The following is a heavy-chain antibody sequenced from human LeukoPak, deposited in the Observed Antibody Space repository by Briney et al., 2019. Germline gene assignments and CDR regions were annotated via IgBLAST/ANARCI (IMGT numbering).Heavy chain of an antibody. CDR3: AREVGITIFGVGGVPQQVRYCYYYYMDV. V-gene: IGHV4-59*12. D-gene: IGHD3-3*01. Sequence: PSETLSLTCTVSGGSISSYYWSWIRQPPGKGLEWIGYIYYSGSTNYNPSLKSRVTISVDTSKNQFSLKLSSVTAADTAVYYCAREVGITIFGVGGVPQQVRYCYYYYMDVWGKGTTVTVSS. CDR1: GGSISSYY. J-gene: IGHJ6*03. CDR2: IYYSGST.